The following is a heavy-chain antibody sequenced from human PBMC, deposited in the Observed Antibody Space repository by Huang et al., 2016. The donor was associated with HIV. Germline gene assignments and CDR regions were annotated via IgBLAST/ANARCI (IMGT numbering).Heavy chain of an antibody. D-gene: IGHD6-13*01. V-gene: IGHV7-4-1*02. Sequence: QVLLVQSGSELKKPGASVKVSCKASGYTFTSHAMNWVRQAPGQGLEWVGWINTNTGYPTYAQGFTGRFVFSLDTSVNTAYLQISNLKSEDTAVYYCARVGQQLATWSYYHSMDVWGKGTTVTVS. J-gene: IGHJ6*03. CDR3: ARVGQQLATWSYYHSMDV. CDR1: GYTFTSHA. CDR2: INTNTGYP.